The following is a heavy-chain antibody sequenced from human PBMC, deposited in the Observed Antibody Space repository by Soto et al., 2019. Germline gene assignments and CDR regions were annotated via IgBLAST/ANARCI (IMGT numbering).Heavy chain of an antibody. CDR3: ARERAAVGTHDYHGMDV. CDR2: ISAYNGET. CDR1: GYTFTSYA. D-gene: IGHD6-13*01. Sequence: ASVKVSCKASGYTFTSYAISWVRQAPGQGLEWMGWISAYNGETNYAQKVQGRVTMTTDTSTSTAYMEVRSLRSDDTAVYYCARERAAVGTHDYHGMDVWGQGNTVTVSS. V-gene: IGHV1-18*01. J-gene: IGHJ6*02.